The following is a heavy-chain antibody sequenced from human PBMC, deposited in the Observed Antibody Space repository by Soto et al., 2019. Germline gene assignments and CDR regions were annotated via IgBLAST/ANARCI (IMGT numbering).Heavy chain of an antibody. CDR2: ISGGSGIT. CDR3: EKDRQWEPGPFDY. J-gene: IGHJ4*02. Sequence: EVQLLESGGGLVQPGGSLRLSCAASGFTFRNYAMSWVRQAPKKGLEWVAAISGGSGITYYADSVEGRFTISRDNSKNTLYLQMNSLRAEDTAVYYCEKDRQWEPGPFDYWGQGNLVTVSS. V-gene: IGHV3-23*01. CDR1: GFTFRNYA. D-gene: IGHD1-26*01.